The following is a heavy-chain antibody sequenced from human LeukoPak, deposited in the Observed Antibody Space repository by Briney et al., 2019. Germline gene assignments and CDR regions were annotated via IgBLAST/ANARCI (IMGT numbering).Heavy chain of an antibody. D-gene: IGHD3-10*01. CDR1: GFTFSSYA. J-gene: IGHJ6*03. V-gene: IGHV3-23*01. CDR2: ISGSGGST. Sequence: GGSLRLSCAASGFTFSSYAMSWVRQAPGKGLEWVSAISGSGGSTYYADSVKGRFTISRDNSKNTLYLQMNSLRAEDTAVYYCAKVRPTMVRGVTRRDYYYMDVWGKGTTVTVSS. CDR3: AKVRPTMVRGVTRRDYYYMDV.